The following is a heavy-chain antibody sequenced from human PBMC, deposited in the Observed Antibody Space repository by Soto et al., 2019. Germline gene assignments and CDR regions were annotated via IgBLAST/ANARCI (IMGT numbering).Heavy chain of an antibody. CDR2: ARNKVSGYTT. Sequence: EVQLVESGGGLVQPGGSLRLSCAASGFTFSDQYMDWVRQAPGKGLEWVGRARNKVSGYTTAHAASVEGRFAISRDDSKNSLYLQMSSLKVDDTAVYFCARLMGTSFDLWGQGTLVTVSS. J-gene: IGHJ4*02. D-gene: IGHD2-8*01. CDR1: GFTFSDQY. CDR3: ARLMGTSFDL. V-gene: IGHV3-72*01.